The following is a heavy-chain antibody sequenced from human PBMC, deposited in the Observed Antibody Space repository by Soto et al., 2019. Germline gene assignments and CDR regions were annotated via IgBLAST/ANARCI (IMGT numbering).Heavy chain of an antibody. D-gene: IGHD6-19*01. CDR1: GDSISSYY. CDR3: ARAIAVAANGDDY. Sequence: ETLSLTCAVSGDSISSYYCMWIRQPPGKGLESIGYLYYGRSANYNPSLKSRVTISVDRSKNQFSLTLSSITAADTAVYYCARAIAVAANGDDYWGQGTLVTVSS. CDR2: LYYGRSA. J-gene: IGHJ4*02. V-gene: IGHV4-59*12.